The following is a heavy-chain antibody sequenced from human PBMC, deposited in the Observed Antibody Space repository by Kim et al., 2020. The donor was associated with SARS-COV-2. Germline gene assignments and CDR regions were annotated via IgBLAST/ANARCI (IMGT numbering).Heavy chain of an antibody. V-gene: IGHV3-49*04. Sequence: GGSLRLSCSSSGFTFGDYDLSWVRQAPGKGLEWVGFISTKVHGGATEYAASVKGSFTISRDDSKSIAEMQMNSLKTVGTAVYYCGSYGRESSFLDVWGQGAADSVSS. D-gene: IGHD3-10*01. J-gene: IGHJ6*02. CDR2: ISTKVHGGAT. CDR3: GSYGRESSFLDV. CDR1: GFTFGDYD.